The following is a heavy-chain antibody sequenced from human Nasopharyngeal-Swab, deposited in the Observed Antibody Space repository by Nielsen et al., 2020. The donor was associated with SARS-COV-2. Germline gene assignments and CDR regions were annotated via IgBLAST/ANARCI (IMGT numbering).Heavy chain of an antibody. Sequence: EGSLRLSCAASGFTFSSYAMSWVRQAPGKGLERVSAISGSGGSIYYADSAKGRFTISRDNAKNSLYLQMNSLRAEDTAVYYCARDPGRWVRGVYYWGQGTLVTVSS. D-gene: IGHD3-10*01. CDR3: ARDPGRWVRGVYY. CDR2: ISGSGGSI. J-gene: IGHJ4*02. CDR1: GFTFSSYA. V-gene: IGHV3-23*01.